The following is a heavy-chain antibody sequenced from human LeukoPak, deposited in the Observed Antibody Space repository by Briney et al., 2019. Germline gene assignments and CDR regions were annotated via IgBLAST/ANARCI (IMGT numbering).Heavy chain of an antibody. CDR3: ARGGQRTAAAGTLDY. J-gene: IGHJ4*02. CDR2: IYSGGST. Sequence: SGGSLRLSCAASGFTVSSNYMSWVRQAPGKGLEWVSVIYSGGSTYYADSVKGRFTISRDNSKNTLYLQMNSLRAEDTAVYHCARGGQRTAAAGTLDYWGQGTLVTVSS. CDR1: GFTVSSNY. D-gene: IGHD6-13*01. V-gene: IGHV3-53*01.